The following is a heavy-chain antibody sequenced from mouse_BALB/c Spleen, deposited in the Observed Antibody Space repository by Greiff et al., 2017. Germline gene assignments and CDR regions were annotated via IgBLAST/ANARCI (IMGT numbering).Heavy chain of an antibody. Sequence: EVHLVESGGGLVQPGGSLRLSCATSGFTFTDYYMSWVRQPPGKALEWLGFIRNKANGYTTEYSASVKGRFTISRDNSQSILYLQMNTLRAEDSATYYCAREGYRYDGFAYWGQGTLVTVSA. J-gene: IGHJ3*01. V-gene: IGHV7-3*02. CDR3: AREGYRYDGFAY. CDR1: GFTFTDYY. CDR2: IRNKANGYTT. D-gene: IGHD2-14*01.